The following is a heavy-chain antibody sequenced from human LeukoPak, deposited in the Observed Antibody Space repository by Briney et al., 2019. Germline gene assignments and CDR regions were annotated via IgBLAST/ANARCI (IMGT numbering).Heavy chain of an antibody. J-gene: IGHJ4*02. CDR2: IYYSGST. CDR3: ASTTYYYDSSGEVYYFDY. Sequence: SETLSLTCTVSGDSISSSSYYWGWIRQHPGKGLEWIGSIYYSGSTYYNPSLKSRVTISVDTSKNQFSLKLSSVTAADTAVYYCASTTYYYDSSGEVYYFDYWGQGTLVTVSS. V-gene: IGHV4-39*01. D-gene: IGHD3-22*01. CDR1: GDSISSSSYY.